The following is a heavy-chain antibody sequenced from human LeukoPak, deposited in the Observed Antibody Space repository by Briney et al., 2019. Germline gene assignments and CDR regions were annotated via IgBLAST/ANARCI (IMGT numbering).Heavy chain of an antibody. Sequence: SETLSLICAVYGGSFSGYYWSWIRQPPGKGLEWIGEINHSGSTNYNPSLKSRVTISVDTSKNQFSLKLSSVTAAHTAVYYCASHRARYCSSTSCPRPFDYWGQGTLVTVSS. J-gene: IGHJ4*02. V-gene: IGHV4-34*01. CDR1: GGSFSGYY. CDR2: INHSGST. CDR3: ASHRARYCSSTSCPRPFDY. D-gene: IGHD2-2*01.